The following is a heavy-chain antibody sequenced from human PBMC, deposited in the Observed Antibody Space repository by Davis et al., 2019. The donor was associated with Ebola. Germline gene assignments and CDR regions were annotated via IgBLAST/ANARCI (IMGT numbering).Heavy chain of an antibody. V-gene: IGHV3-53*04. J-gene: IGHJ6*02. CDR3: ARVAVTIYGVVISMDV. CDR1: GLTVSTNY. Sequence: GESLKISCAASGLTVSTNYMSWVRQAPGKGLEWLSVIYAGDTTYYADSVEGRFTISRNNPKNTLYLQITSLRAEDTAVYYCARVAVTIYGVVISMDVWGQGTTVTVS. CDR2: IYAGDTT. D-gene: IGHD3-3*01.